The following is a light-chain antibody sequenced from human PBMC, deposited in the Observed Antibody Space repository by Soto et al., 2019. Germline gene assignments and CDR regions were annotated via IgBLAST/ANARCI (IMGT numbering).Light chain of an antibody. J-gene: IGLJ2*01. Sequence: QSALTQPASVSGSPGQSITISCTGTSSDVGAYNYVSWYQQHPGKAPKFMIYDVSNRPSGVSSRFSGSKSGNTASLTISGLQAEDEADYYCSSYTTSDTAVFGGGTKVTVL. CDR3: SSYTTSDTAV. V-gene: IGLV2-14*01. CDR2: DVS. CDR1: SSDVGAYNY.